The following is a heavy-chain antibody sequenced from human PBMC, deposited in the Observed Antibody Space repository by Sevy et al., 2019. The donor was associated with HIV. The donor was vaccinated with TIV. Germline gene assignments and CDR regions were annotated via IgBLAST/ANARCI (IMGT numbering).Heavy chain of an antibody. CDR3: ARDLDILTGYPRPYYYYMDV. CDR2: ISSSSSTI. D-gene: IGHD3-9*01. V-gene: IGHV3-48*02. CDR1: GFTFSSYS. Sequence: GGSLRLSCAASGFTFSSYSMNWVRQAPGKGLEWVSYISSSSSTIYYADSVKGRFTISRDNAKNSLYLQMNSLRDEETAVYYCARDLDILTGYPRPYYYYMDVWGKGTTVTVSS. J-gene: IGHJ6*03.